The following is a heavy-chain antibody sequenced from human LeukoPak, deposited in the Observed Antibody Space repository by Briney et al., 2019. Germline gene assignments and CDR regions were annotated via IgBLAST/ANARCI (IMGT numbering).Heavy chain of an antibody. CDR2: FDPEDGET. Sequence: ASVKVSCKVSGYTLTELSMHWVRQAPGKGLEWMGGFDPEDGETIYAQEFQGRVTMTEDTSTDTAYMELSSLRSEDTAVYYCATDNYSSGWYDYYYYYGMDVWGKGTTVTVSS. CDR3: ATDNYSSGWYDYYYYYGMDV. V-gene: IGHV1-24*01. D-gene: IGHD6-19*01. J-gene: IGHJ6*04. CDR1: GYTLTELS.